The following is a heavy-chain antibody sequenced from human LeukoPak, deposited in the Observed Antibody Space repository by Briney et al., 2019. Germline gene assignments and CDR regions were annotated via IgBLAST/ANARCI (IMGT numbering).Heavy chain of an antibody. J-gene: IGHJ5*02. Sequence: GGSLRLSCAASGFPFSTYLMKWVGQAPGKGLEWVSCITDSGRSKYYAVSVKGRFTMSRDNSKNSLYLQLNSLGAEDTALYYCEKAVKGSGHNPSDAWGQGTLGTVSS. CDR2: ITDSGRSK. D-gene: IGHD3-10*01. CDR3: EKAVKGSGHNPSDA. V-gene: IGHV3-23*01. CDR1: GFPFSTYL.